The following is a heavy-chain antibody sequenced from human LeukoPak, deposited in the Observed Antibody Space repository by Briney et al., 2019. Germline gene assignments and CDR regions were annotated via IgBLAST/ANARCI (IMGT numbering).Heavy chain of an antibody. V-gene: IGHV3-48*01. D-gene: IGHD3/OR15-3a*01. J-gene: IGHJ4*02. CDR3: VKDWTYSFED. Sequence: PSETLSLTCTVSGGSISSYYWSWIRQPPGKGLEWISYISSINSGEYYADSVKGRFSISRDNAKNSLSLQMNSLRVEDTAVYYCVKDWTYSFEDWGQGTLVTVSS. CDR1: GGSISSYY. CDR2: ISSINSGE.